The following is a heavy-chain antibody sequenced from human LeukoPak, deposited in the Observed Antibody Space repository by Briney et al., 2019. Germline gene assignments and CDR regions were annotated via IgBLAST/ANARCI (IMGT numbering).Heavy chain of an antibody. CDR3: AKTVRAHDAFDI. Sequence: SETLSLTCSVSGGSFTSSDFYWGWIRQPPGKGLDWIGSISYSGTTYYNPSLKSRVTISDDTSNNHFSLQLNSVTPEDTAVYYCAKTVRAHDAFDIWGQGTMVTVSS. V-gene: IGHV4-39*02. CDR2: ISYSGTT. D-gene: IGHD3-10*01. J-gene: IGHJ3*02. CDR1: GGSFTSSDFY.